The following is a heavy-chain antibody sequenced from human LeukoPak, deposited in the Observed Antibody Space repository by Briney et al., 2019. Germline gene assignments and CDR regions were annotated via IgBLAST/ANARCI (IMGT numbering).Heavy chain of an antibody. V-gene: IGHV3-66*02. Sequence: PGGSLRLSCTASGFTVSSSYMSWVRQAPGKGLEWVSVIYSGGSTYYADSVKGRFTISRDTSKNTLYLQMNSLRAADTAVYYCATNYDFWSGYGDYWGQGTLVTVSS. J-gene: IGHJ4*02. CDR1: GFTVSSSY. CDR2: IYSGGST. CDR3: ATNYDFWSGYGDY. D-gene: IGHD3-3*01.